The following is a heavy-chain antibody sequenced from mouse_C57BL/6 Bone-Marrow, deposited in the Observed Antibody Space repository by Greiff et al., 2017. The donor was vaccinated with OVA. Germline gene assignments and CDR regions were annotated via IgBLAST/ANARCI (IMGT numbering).Heavy chain of an antibody. D-gene: IGHD4-1*01. Sequence: QVQLKQSGPELVKPGASVKISCKASGYAFSSSWMNWVKQRPGKGLEWIGWIYPGDGNTNYNGKFKGKATLTADKSSSTAYMQLSSLTSEDSAVYCCDRDILTGTSYFDYWGQGTTRTVSS. J-gene: IGHJ2*01. CDR2: IYPGDGNT. CDR3: DRDILTGTSYFDY. V-gene: IGHV1-82*01. CDR1: GYAFSSSW.